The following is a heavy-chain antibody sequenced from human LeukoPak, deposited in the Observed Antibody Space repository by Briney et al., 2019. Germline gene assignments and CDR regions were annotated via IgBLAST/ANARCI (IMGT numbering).Heavy chain of an antibody. CDR3: AREGGSWPGDAFDI. D-gene: IGHD1-26*01. CDR2: ISSSSSYI. J-gene: IGHJ3*02. V-gene: IGHV3-21*01. Sequence: PGGSLRLSGAASGFTFSGYSMNWVRQAPGKGLEWVSSISSSSSYIYYADSVKGRFTISTDNAKNSLYLQMNSLRAEDTAVYYCAREGGSWPGDAFDIWGQGTMVTVSS. CDR1: GFTFSGYS.